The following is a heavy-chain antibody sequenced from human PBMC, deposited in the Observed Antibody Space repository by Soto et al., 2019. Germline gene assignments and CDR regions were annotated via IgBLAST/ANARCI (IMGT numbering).Heavy chain of an antibody. CDR3: AKSGSGYVIPYYYYYMDV. CDR2: ISYDGSNK. D-gene: IGHD5-12*01. Sequence: PGGSLRLSCAASGFTFSSYGMHWVRQAPGKGLEWVAVISYDGSNKYYADSVKGRFTISRDNSKNTLYLQMNSLRAEDTAVYYCAKSGSGYVIPYYYYYMDVWGKGTTVTVSS. J-gene: IGHJ6*03. CDR1: GFTFSSYG. V-gene: IGHV3-30*18.